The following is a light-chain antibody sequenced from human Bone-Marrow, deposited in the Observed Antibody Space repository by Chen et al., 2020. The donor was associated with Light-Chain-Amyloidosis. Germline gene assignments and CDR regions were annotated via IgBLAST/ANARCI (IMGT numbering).Light chain of an antibody. CDR2: GNS. J-gene: IGLJ3*02. CDR1: SSNIGAGYD. Sequence: QSVLTQPPSVSGAPGQRVTIPRTGSSSNIGAGYDVHWYHQLPGTAPKLLIYGNSNRPSGVPDRFSGSKSGTSASLAITGLQAEDEADYYCQSYDSSLSGWVFGGGTKLTVL. CDR3: QSYDSSLSGWV. V-gene: IGLV1-40*01.